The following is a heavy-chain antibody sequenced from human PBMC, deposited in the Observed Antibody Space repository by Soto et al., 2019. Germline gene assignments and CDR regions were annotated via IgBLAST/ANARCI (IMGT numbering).Heavy chain of an antibody. CDR1: GFIFGSYA. Sequence: LRLSCAASGFIFGSYAMNWVRQVPGKGPEWVAVLSTDGSTPYYADSVRGRFTISRDNSKNTLFLQMNSLRPEDTAIYFCAKSYDLWSPYLSFGDQRDPWGQGTLVTVSS. CDR2: LSTDGSTP. J-gene: IGHJ5*02. V-gene: IGHV3-30*16. CDR3: AKSYDLWSPYLSFGDQRDP. D-gene: IGHD3-3*01.